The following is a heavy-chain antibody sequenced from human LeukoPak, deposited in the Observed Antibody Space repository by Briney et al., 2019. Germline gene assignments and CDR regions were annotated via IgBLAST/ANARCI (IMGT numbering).Heavy chain of an antibody. CDR1: GFTFSSYW. D-gene: IGHD3-22*01. J-gene: IGHJ4*02. Sequence: GGSLRLSCAASGFTFSSYWMHWVRQAPGKGLVWVSRINSDGSSTSYADSVKGRFTISRDNAKNTLYLQMNSLRAEDTAVYYCARDRYYYDSSGFQELEYWSQGTLVTVSS. V-gene: IGHV3-74*01. CDR3: ARDRYYYDSSGFQELEY. CDR2: INSDGSST.